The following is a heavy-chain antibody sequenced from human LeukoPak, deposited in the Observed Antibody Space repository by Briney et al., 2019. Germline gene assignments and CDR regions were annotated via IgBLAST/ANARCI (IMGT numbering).Heavy chain of an antibody. CDR3: AKDIGTEMAEDAFDI. J-gene: IGHJ3*02. D-gene: IGHD5-24*01. V-gene: IGHV3-74*01. Sequence: GGSLRLSCVASGFTFSSYWMHWVRQDPRKGLVWVSRINGDGRNINYADSVRGRFTISRDNAKNTLYLQMNTLRVEDTAVYYCAKDIGTEMAEDAFDIWGQGTMVTVSS. CDR1: GFTFSSYW. CDR2: INGDGRNI.